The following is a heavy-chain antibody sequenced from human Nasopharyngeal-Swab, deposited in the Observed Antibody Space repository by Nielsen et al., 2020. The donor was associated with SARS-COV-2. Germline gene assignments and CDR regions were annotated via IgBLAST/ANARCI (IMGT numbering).Heavy chain of an antibody. J-gene: IGHJ4*02. CDR2: INAGNGNT. V-gene: IGHV1-3*01. D-gene: IGHD6-19*01. Sequence: ASVKASCKASGYTFTSYAMHWVRQAPGQRLEWMGWINAGNGNTKYSQKFQGRVTITRDTSASTAYMELSSLRSEDTAVYYCARDPRIAVDERGQEPYYFDYWGQGTLVTVSS. CDR3: ARDPRIAVDERGQEPYYFDY. CDR1: GYTFTSYA.